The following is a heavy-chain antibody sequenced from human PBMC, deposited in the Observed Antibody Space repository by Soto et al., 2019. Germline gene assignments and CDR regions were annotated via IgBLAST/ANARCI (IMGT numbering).Heavy chain of an antibody. V-gene: IGHV4-61*08. CDR2: IYYSGST. CDR3: ARNSYSSGWSFGWPYYGMDV. D-gene: IGHD6-19*01. CDR1: GCSISSGGYS. J-gene: IGHJ6*02. Sequence: AETLSLTCAASGCSISSGGYSWSWLRQPQGKGLEWIGYIYYSGSTDYNPSLKSRVTISVDTSKNQFSLKLSSVTAADTAVYYCARNSYSSGWSFGWPYYGMDVWGQGTTVTVSS.